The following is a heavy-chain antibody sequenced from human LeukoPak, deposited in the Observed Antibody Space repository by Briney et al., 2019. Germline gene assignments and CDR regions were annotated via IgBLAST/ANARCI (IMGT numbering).Heavy chain of an antibody. J-gene: IGHJ6*02. CDR1: GYTFTSYA. CDR2: INAGNGNT. Sequence: WASVKVSCKASGYTFTSYAMHWVRQAPGQRLEWMGWINAGNGNTKYSQKFQGRVTITRDTSASTAYMELSSLRSEDTAVYYCAREGGSSWYYYYGMDVWGQGTTVTVSS. V-gene: IGHV1-3*01. CDR3: AREGGSSWYYYYGMDV. D-gene: IGHD6-13*01.